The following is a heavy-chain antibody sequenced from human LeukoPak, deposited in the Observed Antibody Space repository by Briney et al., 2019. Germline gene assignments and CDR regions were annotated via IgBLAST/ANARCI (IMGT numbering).Heavy chain of an antibody. V-gene: IGHV4-39*01. CDR1: GGSISSSTFH. Sequence: SETLSLTCTVSGGSISSSTFHSGWIRQPPGKGLEWIGSIYYSGRTYYNPSLQSRVTMSVDTSKNQFTLKLSSVTAADTAVYYCTRSGTMVVMRPMYYWGQGTLVTVSS. J-gene: IGHJ4*02. CDR2: IYYSGRT. CDR3: TRSGTMVVMRPMYY. D-gene: IGHD4/OR15-4a*01.